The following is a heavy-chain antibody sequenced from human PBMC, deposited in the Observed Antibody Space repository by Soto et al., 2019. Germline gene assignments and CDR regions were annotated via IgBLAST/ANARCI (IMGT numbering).Heavy chain of an antibody. Sequence: QVQLVQSGAEVQKPGSTVRVSCNTSGDTFSSLTFTWVRQAPGQGPEWMGRIIPVLGITNYAQKFQGRVTFTADKSTNTAYMELTSLTSDDTAMYYCVIPFSGGLDPWGQGTLVIVSS. CDR1: GDTFSSLT. CDR2: IIPVLGIT. D-gene: IGHD2-15*01. CDR3: VIPFSGGLDP. V-gene: IGHV1-69*02. J-gene: IGHJ5*02.